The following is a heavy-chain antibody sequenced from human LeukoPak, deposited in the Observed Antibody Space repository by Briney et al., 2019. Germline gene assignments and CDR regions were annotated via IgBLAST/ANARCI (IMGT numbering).Heavy chain of an antibody. Sequence: PGGSLRLSCGVSGFTFSSYSMCWVRQAPGKGLEWVSFISSSSYIYYADSVKGRFTISRDNAKNSLYLQMNSLRAEDTAVYYCARGTMFPYYFDYWGQGTLVTVSS. V-gene: IGHV3-21*01. CDR2: ISSSSYI. CDR3: ARGTMFPYYFDY. J-gene: IGHJ4*02. D-gene: IGHD3-10*02. CDR1: GFTFSSYS.